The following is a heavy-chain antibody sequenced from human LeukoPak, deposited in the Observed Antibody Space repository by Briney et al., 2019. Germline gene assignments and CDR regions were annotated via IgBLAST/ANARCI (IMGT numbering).Heavy chain of an antibody. V-gene: IGHV3-7*01. CDR2: IRHDGGKK. CDR3: ARDKDGGLEY. J-gene: IGHJ4*02. Sequence: PGGSLRLSCAASGFTFSSYWMSWVRQAPGKGLEWVANIRHDGGKKYYVDSVKGQFTISRDNAKNSLFLQMNSLRAEDTAVYYCARDKDGGLEYWGQGTLVTVSS. CDR1: GFTFSSYW. D-gene: IGHD4-23*01.